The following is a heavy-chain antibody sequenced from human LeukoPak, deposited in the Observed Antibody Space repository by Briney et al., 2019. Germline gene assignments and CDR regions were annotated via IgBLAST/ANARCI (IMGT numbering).Heavy chain of an antibody. V-gene: IGHV3-30*03. J-gene: IGHJ6*03. CDR1: GFTFSSYG. D-gene: IGHD2-2*02. Sequence: GGSLRLSCAASGFTFSSYGMHWVRQAPGKGLEWVAVISYDGSNKYYADSVKGRFTISRDNAKNSLYLQMNSLRAEDTAVYYCARDRLCSSTSCYTGMDVWGKGTTVTVSS. CDR3: ARDRLCSSTSCYTGMDV. CDR2: ISYDGSNK.